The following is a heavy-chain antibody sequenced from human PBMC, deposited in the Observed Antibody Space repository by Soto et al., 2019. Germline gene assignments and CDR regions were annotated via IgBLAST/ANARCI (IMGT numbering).Heavy chain of an antibody. V-gene: IGHV4-59*01. CDR1: GGSISSYY. CDR3: ARGGSYYGVMYY. D-gene: IGHD1-26*01. J-gene: IGHJ4*02. Sequence: SETLSLTCTVSGGSISSYYWSWIRQPPGKGLEWIGYIYYSGSTNYNPSLKSRVTISVDTSKNQFSLKLSSVTAADTAVYYCARGGSYYGVMYYWGQGTLVTVS. CDR2: IYYSGST.